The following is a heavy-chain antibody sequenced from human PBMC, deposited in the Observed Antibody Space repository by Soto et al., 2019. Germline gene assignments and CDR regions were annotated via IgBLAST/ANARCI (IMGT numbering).Heavy chain of an antibody. CDR3: ARVPGP. J-gene: IGHJ5*02. Sequence: SETLSLTCAVSGGSISSGGYSWRWIRQPPGKGLDWIGYIYHSGSTYYNPSLKSRVTISVDRSKNQFSLKLSSVTATATAVYYCARVPGPWGQGTLVTVSS. V-gene: IGHV4-30-2*01. CDR2: IYHSGST. CDR1: GGSISSGGYS.